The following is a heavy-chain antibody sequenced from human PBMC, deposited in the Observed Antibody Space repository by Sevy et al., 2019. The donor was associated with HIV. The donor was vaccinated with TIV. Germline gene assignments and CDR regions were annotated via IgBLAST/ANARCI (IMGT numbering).Heavy chain of an antibody. CDR3: ARRGDCSSTSCFHFDY. V-gene: IGHV3-21*01. CDR1: GFTFSSYS. D-gene: IGHD2-2*01. CDR2: ISSSSSYI. J-gene: IGHJ4*02. Sequence: GGSLRLSCAASGFTFSSYSMNWVRQAPGKGLEWVSSISSSSSYIYYADSVKGRFTISRDNAKNSLYLQMNSLRAEDTAVYYCARRGDCSSTSCFHFDYWGQGTLVTVS.